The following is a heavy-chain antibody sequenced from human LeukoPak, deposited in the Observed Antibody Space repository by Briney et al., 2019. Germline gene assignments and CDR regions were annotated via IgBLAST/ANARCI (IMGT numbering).Heavy chain of an antibody. CDR2: ISGSGGST. D-gene: IGHD3-10*01. V-gene: IGHV3-23*01. CDR3: AKASRLLHGSGSYPGYFDY. CDR1: GFTFSNYG. J-gene: IGHJ4*02. Sequence: GRSLRLSCAASGFTFSNYGMSWVRQAPGKGLEWVSLISGSGGSTYYANSVKGRFTISRDNSKNTLYLQMNSLRAEDTAVYYCAKASRLLHGSGSYPGYFDYWGQGTLVTVSS.